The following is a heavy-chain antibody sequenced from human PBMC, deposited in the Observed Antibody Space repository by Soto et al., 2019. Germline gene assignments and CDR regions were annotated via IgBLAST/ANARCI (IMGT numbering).Heavy chain of an antibody. V-gene: IGHV1-69*12. CDR2: IIPIFGTA. D-gene: IGHD1-26*01. CDR1: GGTFSSYA. CDR3: ARGVWGDYYSGRDV. J-gene: IGHJ6*02. Sequence: QVQLVQSGAEVKKPGSSVKVSCKASGGTFSSYAISWVRQAPGQGLEWMGGIIPIFGTANYAQKFQGRVTIPADESTSTAYMERSSLRSEDTAVYYCARGVWGDYYSGRDVGAQGTRVTVPS.